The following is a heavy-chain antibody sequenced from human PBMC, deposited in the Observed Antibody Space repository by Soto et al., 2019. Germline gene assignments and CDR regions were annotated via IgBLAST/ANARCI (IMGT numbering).Heavy chain of an antibody. D-gene: IGHD3-10*01. CDR1: GYTFTSYD. J-gene: IGHJ6*02. V-gene: IGHV1-8*01. CDR2: MNPNIGNT. Sequence: ASVKVSCKASGYTFTSYDINWVRQATGQGLEWMGWMNPNIGNTGYAQKFQGIVTMTRNTSMSTAYMELSSLRSEDTAVYYCARASLTMVRGVDYYGMDVWGQGTTVTVSS. CDR3: ARASLTMVRGVDYYGMDV.